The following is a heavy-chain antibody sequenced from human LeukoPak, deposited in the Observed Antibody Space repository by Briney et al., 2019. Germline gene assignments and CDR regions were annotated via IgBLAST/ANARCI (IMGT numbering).Heavy chain of an antibody. CDR1: GFTFSSYA. D-gene: IGHD3-22*01. J-gene: IGHJ4*02. CDR2: ISSSGDRT. V-gene: IGHV3-23*01. Sequence: GGSLRLACAASGFTFSSYAMNWVRQAPGKGLEWVSSISSSGDRTNYADSVKGRFTISRDNSKNTLYLQMNSLRAEDTAVYYCARLDDMAFDYWGQGTLVTVSS. CDR3: ARLDDMAFDY.